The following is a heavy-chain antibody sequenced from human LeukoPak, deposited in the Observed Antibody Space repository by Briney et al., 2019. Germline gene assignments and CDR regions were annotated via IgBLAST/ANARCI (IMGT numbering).Heavy chain of an antibody. Sequence: GGSLRLSCAASGYTVSNNDHSWVRRAPGKGLEWISFIKHDGDTRYSDSVKGRFAVSRDNAKNSLYLEMNNLRVDDTAVYYCSRGRCTSTSCYNWFDPRGQGTQVTVSS. D-gene: IGHD2-2*01. J-gene: IGHJ5*02. V-gene: IGHV3-66*01. CDR2: IKHDGDT. CDR3: SRGRCTSTSCYNWFDP. CDR1: GYTVSNND.